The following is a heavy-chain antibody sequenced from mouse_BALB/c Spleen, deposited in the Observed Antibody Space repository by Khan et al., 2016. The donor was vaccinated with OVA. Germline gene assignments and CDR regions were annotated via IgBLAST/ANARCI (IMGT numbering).Heavy chain of an antibody. V-gene: IGHV1-7*01. Sequence: QVQLQQSGAELAKPGASVKMSCKASGYTFTTYWMHWVKQRPGQGLEWIGYINPTSGYTDYNDKFKDRATLSADKSSSTAYMQLNSLTSEDSAVYCCRRDRIDYWGQGTTLTVSS. J-gene: IGHJ2*01. CDR1: GYTFTTYW. CDR3: RRDRIDY. CDR2: INPTSGYT.